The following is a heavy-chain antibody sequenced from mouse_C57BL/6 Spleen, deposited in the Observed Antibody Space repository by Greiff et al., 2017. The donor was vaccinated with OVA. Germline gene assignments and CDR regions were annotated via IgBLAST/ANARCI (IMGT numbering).Heavy chain of an antibody. Sequence: EVKLQESGPGLVKPSQSLSLTCSVTGYSITSGYYWNWIRQFPGNKLEWMGYLSYDGSNNYNPSLKNRISLTRDTSKNQFFLKLNSVTTEDTATYYCARDRDYYGSSHWYFDVWGTGTTVTVSS. V-gene: IGHV3-6*01. D-gene: IGHD1-1*01. CDR1: GYSITSGYY. CDR2: LSYDGSN. CDR3: ARDRDYYGSSHWYFDV. J-gene: IGHJ1*03.